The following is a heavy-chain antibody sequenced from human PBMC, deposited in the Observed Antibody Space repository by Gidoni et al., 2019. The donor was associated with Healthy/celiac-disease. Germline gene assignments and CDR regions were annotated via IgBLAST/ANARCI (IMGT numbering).Heavy chain of an antibody. V-gene: IGHV4-30-4*01. CDR2: IYYSGSN. CDR1: GGSFSSGDYY. Sequence: QVQLQYSCPGLVKPSQTLSLTCTVSGGSFSSGDYYWSWIRQHPGKGLEWIGYIYYSGSNYYNPSLKSRVTITVDTYKNQFSLKLSSVTAADTAVYYCARERVNEYGDYDRDYWGQGTLVTVSS. D-gene: IGHD4-17*01. J-gene: IGHJ4*02. CDR3: ARERVNEYGDYDRDY.